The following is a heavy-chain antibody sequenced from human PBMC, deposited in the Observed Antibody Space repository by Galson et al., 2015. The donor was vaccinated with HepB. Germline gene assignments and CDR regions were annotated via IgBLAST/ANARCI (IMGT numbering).Heavy chain of an antibody. J-gene: IGHJ4*02. V-gene: IGHV3-15*01. CDR3: TRPDSSGWYGADY. D-gene: IGHD6-19*01. CDR1: GFTFSNAW. CDR2: IKSKTDGGTT. Sequence: SLRLSCAASGFTFSNAWMSWVRQAPGKGLEWVGRIKSKTDGGTTDYAAPVKGRFTISRDDSKNTLYLQTNSLKTEDTAVYYCTRPDSSGWYGADYWGQGTLVTVSS.